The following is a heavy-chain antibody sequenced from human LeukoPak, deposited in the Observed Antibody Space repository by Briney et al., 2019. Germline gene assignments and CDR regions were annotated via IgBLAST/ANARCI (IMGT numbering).Heavy chain of an antibody. J-gene: IGHJ5*02. CDR2: ISNSSNYI. V-gene: IGHV3-21*01. D-gene: IGHD2-2*01. Sequence: SGGSLRLSCAASGFTFDSYSMNWVRQAPGKGLEWVSSISNSSNYIYYADSVKGRFTISRDNAKNSLYLQMNSLRAEDTAVYYCARDYLVVPAAMWWFDPWGQGTLVTVSS. CDR1: GFTFDSYS. CDR3: ARDYLVVPAAMWWFDP.